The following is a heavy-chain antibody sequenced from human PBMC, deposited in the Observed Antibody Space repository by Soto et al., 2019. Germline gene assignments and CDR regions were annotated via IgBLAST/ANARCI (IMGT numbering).Heavy chain of an antibody. CDR1: GDSISSNVW. V-gene: IGHV4-4*02. CDR2: VHHTGNA. CDR3: ARDAAVPGETDRFDY. D-gene: IGHD6-19*01. Sequence: SETLSLTCAVSGDSISSNVWWSWVRQPPGKGLEWIGEVHHTGNANFNPSLKSRVTMSVDTSKNQFSLKLNSVTAADTAMYYCARDAAVPGETDRFDYWGQGTLVTVSS. J-gene: IGHJ4*02.